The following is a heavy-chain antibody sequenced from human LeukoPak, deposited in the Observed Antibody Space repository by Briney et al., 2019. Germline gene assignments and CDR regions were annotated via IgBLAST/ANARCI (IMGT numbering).Heavy chain of an antibody. CDR1: GYTFTGYY. CDR2: INPNSGGT. CDR3: ARVKGSGYYTGSRYYYFDY. Sequence: ASVKVSCKASGYTFTGYYMHWVRQAPGQGLEWMGWINPNSGGTNYAQKFQGRVTMTRDTSISTAYMELSRLRSDDTAVYYCARVKGSGYYTGSRYYYFDYWGQGTLVTVSS. V-gene: IGHV1-2*02. D-gene: IGHD3-3*01. J-gene: IGHJ4*02.